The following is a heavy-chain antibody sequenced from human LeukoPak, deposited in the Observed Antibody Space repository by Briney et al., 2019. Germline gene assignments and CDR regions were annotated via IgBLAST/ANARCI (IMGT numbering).Heavy chain of an antibody. CDR1: GFTFSSYG. Sequence: PGGPLRLSCAASGFTFSSYGMHWVRQAPGKGLEWVAVISYDGSNKYYADSVKGRFTISRDNSKNTLYLQMNSLRAEDTAVYYCAKDDEGYYDILPPLYWGQGTLVTVSS. V-gene: IGHV3-30*18. D-gene: IGHD3-9*01. CDR2: ISYDGSNK. J-gene: IGHJ4*02. CDR3: AKDDEGYYDILPPLY.